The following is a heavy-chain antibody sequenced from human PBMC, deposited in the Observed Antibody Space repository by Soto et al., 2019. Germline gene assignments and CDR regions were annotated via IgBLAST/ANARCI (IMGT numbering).Heavy chain of an antibody. CDR3: ARGDFDWLLVKSRIQFPPDAFEF. Sequence: PGESLKISCKGSGYSFTSYWIGWVRQMPGKGLEWMGIICPVDSDTRYSPSFQGQVTISADKSISTAYLQRSSLKASDTAMYYCARGDFDWLLVKSRIQFPPDAFEFLGQRTMVTVSS. D-gene: IGHD3-9*01. V-gene: IGHV5-51*01. CDR2: ICPVDSDT. J-gene: IGHJ3*01. CDR1: GYSFTSYW.